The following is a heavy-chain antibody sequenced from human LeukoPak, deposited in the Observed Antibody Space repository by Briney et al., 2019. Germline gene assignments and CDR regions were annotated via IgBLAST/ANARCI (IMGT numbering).Heavy chain of an antibody. CDR3: ARSIVGEPGGC. CDR1: GFTFSTYW. CDR2: IKQDGSEK. D-gene: IGHD1-14*01. V-gene: IGHV3-7*01. J-gene: IGHJ4*02. Sequence: HPGGSLRLSCVASGFTFSTYWMSWVRQAPGKGLEWVANIKQDGSEKYYMDSVKGRFTISRDNAKNSLYLQMNSLRAEDTAVYYCARSIVGEPGGCWGQGTLVTVSS.